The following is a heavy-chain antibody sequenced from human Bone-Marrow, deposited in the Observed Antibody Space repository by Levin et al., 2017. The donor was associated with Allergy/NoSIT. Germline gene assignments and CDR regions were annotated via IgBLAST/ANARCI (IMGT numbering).Heavy chain of an antibody. V-gene: IGHV3-11*01. Sequence: HGESLKISCTASGFTFSDFYMTWIRQAPGKGLEWISYISYSVETKFHADSVRGRFTISRDNAKNSLYLHMNSLRAEDTAVYYCARDLGSGSSSTCMDVWGPGTTVSVSS. CDR1: GFTFSDFY. CDR2: ISYSVETK. J-gene: IGHJ6*02. D-gene: IGHD6-6*01. CDR3: ARDLGSGSSSTCMDV.